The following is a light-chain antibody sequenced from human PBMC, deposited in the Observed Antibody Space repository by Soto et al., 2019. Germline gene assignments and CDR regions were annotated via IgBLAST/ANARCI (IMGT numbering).Light chain of an antibody. J-gene: IGKJ2*01. CDR2: WAS. CDR1: QSVLYSSNNKNY. CDR3: QLYESTPPT. Sequence: DIVMTQSPDSLAVSLGERATINCKSSQSVLYSSNNKNYLAWYQQRPGQPPKLLIYWASTRESGVPDRFSGAGSGTDFTLTITILQAEDVAVYYCQLYESTPPTFGQGTKLEIK. V-gene: IGKV4-1*01.